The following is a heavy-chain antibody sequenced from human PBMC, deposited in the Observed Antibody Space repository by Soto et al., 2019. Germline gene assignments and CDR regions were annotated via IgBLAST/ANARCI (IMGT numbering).Heavy chain of an antibody. Sequence: QVQLQESGPGLVKPSQTLSLTCTVSGGSISSGDYYWSWIRQPPGKGLEWIGYIYYSGSTYYKSSLKSRVIISIDTSKNPFPLQLSPVTAADTAVYYCARKGWPDVFDIWGQGAMVTVSS. CDR1: GGSISSGDYY. CDR3: ARKGWPDVFDI. V-gene: IGHV4-30-4*01. J-gene: IGHJ3*02. CDR2: IYYSGST.